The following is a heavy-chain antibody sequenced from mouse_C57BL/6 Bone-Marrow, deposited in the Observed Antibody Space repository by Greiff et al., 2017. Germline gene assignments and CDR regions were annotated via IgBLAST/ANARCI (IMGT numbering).Heavy chain of an antibody. CDR1: GYTFTGYW. Sequence: VQLQQSGAELMKPGASVKLSCKASGYTFTGYWIEWVKQRPGHGLEWIGEILPGSGSTNYNEKFKGKATFTADTSSNSAYIQLSSLTTVDSAISYCERWGYQYYYAMDYWGQGTSVTVSS. J-gene: IGHJ4*01. V-gene: IGHV1-9*01. CDR3: ERWGYQYYYAMDY. D-gene: IGHD2-2*01. CDR2: ILPGSGST.